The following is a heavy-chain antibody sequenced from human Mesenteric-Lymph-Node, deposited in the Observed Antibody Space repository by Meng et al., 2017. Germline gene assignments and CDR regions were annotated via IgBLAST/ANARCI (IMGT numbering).Heavy chain of an antibody. J-gene: IGHJ4*02. CDR1: GYSISNGYY. CDR3: ARSSASWHYIEY. Sequence: GSLRLSCAVSGYSISNGYYWGWIRQSPGKGLEWIGSIYPNGATFYNPSLKSRVITLVDTPKNQFSLKLNSVTAADTAVYYCARSSASWHYIEYWGQGTLVTVSS. V-gene: IGHV4-38-2*01. CDR2: IYPNGAT. D-gene: IGHD2-2*01.